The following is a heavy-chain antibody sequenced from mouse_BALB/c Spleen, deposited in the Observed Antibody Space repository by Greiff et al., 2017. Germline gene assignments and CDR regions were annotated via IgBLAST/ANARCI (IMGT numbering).Heavy chain of an antibody. CDR3: ASSYGNYGAWFAY. D-gene: IGHD2-1*01. CDR1: GYSITSDYA. CDR2: ISYSGST. V-gene: IGHV3-2*02. Sequence: EVMLVESGPGLVKPSQSLSLTCTVTGYSITSDYAWNWIRQFPGNKLEWMGYISYSGSTSYNPSLKSRISITRDTSKNQFFLQLNSVTTEDTATYYCASSYGNYGAWFAYWGQGTLVTVSA. J-gene: IGHJ3*01.